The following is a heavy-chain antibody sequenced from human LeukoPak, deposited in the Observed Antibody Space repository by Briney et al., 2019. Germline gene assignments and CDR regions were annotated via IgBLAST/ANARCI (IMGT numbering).Heavy chain of an antibody. J-gene: IGHJ4*02. V-gene: IGHV3-73*01. Sequence: GGSLRLSCAASGFTFSGSDMHWVRQASGKGLEWVGRIRSKANSYATAYAASVKGRFTISRDDSKNTAYLQMNSLKTEDMAVYYCTSHGVNYYDSSGYQRDYWGQGTLVTVSS. CDR3: TSHGVNYYDSSGYQRDY. D-gene: IGHD3-22*01. CDR1: GFTFSGSD. CDR2: IRSKANSYAT.